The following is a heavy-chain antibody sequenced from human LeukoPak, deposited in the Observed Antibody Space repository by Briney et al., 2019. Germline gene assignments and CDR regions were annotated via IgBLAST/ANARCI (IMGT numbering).Heavy chain of an antibody. CDR2: ISSSGSTT. Sequence: GGSLRLSCAASGFTFSFYALSWVRQAPGKGLEWVSAISSSGSTTYYADSLKGRFTISRDNSKNTLYLQMNSLRAEDTAVHYCANPISSSTILDYWGQGTLVTVSS. CDR1: GFTFSFYA. J-gene: IGHJ4*02. CDR3: ANPISSSTILDY. V-gene: IGHV3-23*01. D-gene: IGHD2-2*01.